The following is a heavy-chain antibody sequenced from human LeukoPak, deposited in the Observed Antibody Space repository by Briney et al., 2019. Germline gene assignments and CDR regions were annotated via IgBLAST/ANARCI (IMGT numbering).Heavy chain of an antibody. Sequence: PGGSLRLSCAASGFTFSSYAMHWVRQAPGKGLEYVSAISSNGGSTYYANSVKGRFTISRDNSKNTLYLQMGSLRAEDMAVYYCARAPGYQLQPLSWGQGTLVTVSS. D-gene: IGHD2-2*01. CDR2: ISSNGGST. V-gene: IGHV3-64*01. CDR1: GFTFSSYA. J-gene: IGHJ4*02. CDR3: ARAPGYQLQPLS.